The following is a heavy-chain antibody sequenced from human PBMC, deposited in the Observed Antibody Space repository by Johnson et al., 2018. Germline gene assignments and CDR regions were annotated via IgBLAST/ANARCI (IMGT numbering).Heavy chain of an antibody. D-gene: IGHD6-6*01. J-gene: IGHJ6*03. CDR3: AKRGYSSSSGPWFFNYMDV. CDR2: ISYDGSNK. V-gene: IGHV3-30*18. CDR1: GFTFSSYG. Sequence: QVQLVQSGGGVVQPGRSLRLSCAASGFTFSSYGMHWVRQAPGKGLEWVAVISYDGSNKYYADSVKGRFTISRDNSKNTLYLQMNSLRAEDTAVYYCAKRGYSSSSGPWFFNYMDVWGKGTTVTVSS.